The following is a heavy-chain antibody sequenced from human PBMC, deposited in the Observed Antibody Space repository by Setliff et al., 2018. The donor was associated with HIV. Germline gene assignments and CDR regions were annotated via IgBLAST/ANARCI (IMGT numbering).Heavy chain of an antibody. Sequence: ASVKVSCKASGYTFTSYAMNWVRQAPGQGLEWVGWINTNTGNPTYAQGFTGRFVFSLDTSVSTAYLQISSLMAEDTAVYYCARAGDYYDSSGFIYWGQGTLVTVSS. CDR2: INTNTGNP. J-gene: IGHJ4*02. CDR3: ARAGDYYDSSGFIY. CDR1: GYTFTSYA. V-gene: IGHV7-4-1*02. D-gene: IGHD3-22*01.